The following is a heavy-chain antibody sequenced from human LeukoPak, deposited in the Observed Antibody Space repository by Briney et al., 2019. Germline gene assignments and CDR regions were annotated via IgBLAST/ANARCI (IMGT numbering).Heavy chain of an antibody. V-gene: IGHV1-69*05. CDR2: IIPIFGTA. Sequence: SVKVSCKASGGTFSSYAISWVRQAPGQGLEWMGGIIPIFGTANYAQKFQGRVTITTDESTSTAYMELSSLRSEDTAVYYCARSNDFWSGYPPLYYYYYMDVWGKGTTVTVSS. D-gene: IGHD3-3*01. J-gene: IGHJ6*03. CDR1: GGTFSSYA. CDR3: ARSNDFWSGYPPLYYYYYMDV.